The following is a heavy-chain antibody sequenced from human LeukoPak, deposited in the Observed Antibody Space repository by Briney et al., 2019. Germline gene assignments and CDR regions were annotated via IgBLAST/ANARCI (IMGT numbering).Heavy chain of an antibody. V-gene: IGHV3-23*01. CDR3: AKDPGVPAATIHYYYYYGMDV. CDR2: ISGSGGST. D-gene: IGHD2-2*01. CDR1: GFTFSSYA. J-gene: IGHJ6*02. Sequence: HAGGSLRLSCAASGFTFSSYAMSWVRQAPGKGLEWVSAISGSGGSTYYADSVKGRFTISRDNSKNTLYLQMNSLRAEDTTVYYCAKDPGVPAATIHYYYYYGMDVWGQGTTVTVSS.